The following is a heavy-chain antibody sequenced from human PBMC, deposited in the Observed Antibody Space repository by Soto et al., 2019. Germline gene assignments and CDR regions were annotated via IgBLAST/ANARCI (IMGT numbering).Heavy chain of an antibody. CDR1: GFTFTSSA. CDR2: IVVGSGNT. Sequence: SVKVSCKTSGFTFTSSAVQWVRQARGQRLEWIGWIVVGSGNTNYAQKLQGRVTMTTDTSTSTAYMELRSLRSDDTAVYYCARAWYYDYIWGSYPDAFDIWGQGTMVTVSS. CDR3: ARAWYYDYIWGSYPDAFDI. J-gene: IGHJ3*02. V-gene: IGHV1-58*01. D-gene: IGHD3-16*02.